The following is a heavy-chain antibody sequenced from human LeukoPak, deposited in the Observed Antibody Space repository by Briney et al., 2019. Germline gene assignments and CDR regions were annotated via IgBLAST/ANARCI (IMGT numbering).Heavy chain of an antibody. CDR3: ARGTNFYYYYYMDV. CDR2: INPNSGGT. Sequence: ASVTVSCKASGYTFTVYYMHWVRQAPGQGLEWMGWINPNSGGTNYAQKFQGRVTMTRDTSISTAYMELSRLRSDDTAVYYCARGTNFYYYYYMDVWGKGTTVTVSS. J-gene: IGHJ6*03. CDR1: GYTFTVYY. V-gene: IGHV1-2*02.